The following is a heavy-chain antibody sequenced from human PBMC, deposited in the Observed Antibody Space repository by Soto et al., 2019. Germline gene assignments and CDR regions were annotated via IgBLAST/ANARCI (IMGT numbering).Heavy chain of an antibody. V-gene: IGHV1-18*01. Sequence: QVPLVQSGAEVKKPEASVKVSCKASGYTFTTYGMSWVRQAPGQGLDGMGWISTYTGNTKYAERHQGRVTMTTDTTTRTAYMELRSLRSHDTAVYYCARGPTDYYDNSGDYFLDYWGQGTLVTVSS. CDR1: GYTFTTYG. J-gene: IGHJ4*02. CDR2: ISTYTGNT. D-gene: IGHD3-22*01. CDR3: ARGPTDYYDNSGDYFLDY.